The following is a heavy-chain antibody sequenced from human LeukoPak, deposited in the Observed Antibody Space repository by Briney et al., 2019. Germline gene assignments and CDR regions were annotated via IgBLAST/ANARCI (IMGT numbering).Heavy chain of an antibody. Sequence: PSETLSLTCTVSGGSISSYYWSWIRQPPGKGLEWIGYIYYSGSTNYNPSLKSRVTISVDTSKNQFSLKLSPVTAADTAVYYCARTGEDSSGWYYFDYWGQGTLVTVSS. D-gene: IGHD6-19*01. J-gene: IGHJ4*02. CDR3: ARTGEDSSGWYYFDY. CDR1: GGSISSYY. CDR2: IYYSGST. V-gene: IGHV4-59*08.